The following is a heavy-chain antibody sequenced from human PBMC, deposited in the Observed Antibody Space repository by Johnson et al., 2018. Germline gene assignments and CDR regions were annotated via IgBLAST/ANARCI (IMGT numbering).Heavy chain of an antibody. CDR2: ICHTGLT. D-gene: IGHD4-17*01. CDR3: AGTFGDYNFLPFYG. V-gene: IGHV4-30-4*01. Sequence: QVQLQESGPGLVKPSQTLALTCIVSGGSITSGYYYWGWFRQPPGTGLEGVGYICHTGLTYYNPSLNSPATTSVDKSKNQSSLKLNSVTAAPTAVYYCAGTFGDYNFLPFYGWGQGTMVTVSS. J-gene: IGHJ3*01. CDR1: GGSITSGYYY.